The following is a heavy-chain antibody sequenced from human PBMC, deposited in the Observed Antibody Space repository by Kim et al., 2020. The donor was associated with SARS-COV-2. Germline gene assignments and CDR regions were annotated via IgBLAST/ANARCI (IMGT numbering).Heavy chain of an antibody. D-gene: IGHD3-10*01. CDR3: ARDGGRNTILRGFDY. J-gene: IGHJ4*02. V-gene: IGHV3-74*01. Sequence: SEQGRFTISRDNAKNTLSLQMENVRAEDTAVYYCARDGGRNTILRGFDYWGQGTLVTVSS.